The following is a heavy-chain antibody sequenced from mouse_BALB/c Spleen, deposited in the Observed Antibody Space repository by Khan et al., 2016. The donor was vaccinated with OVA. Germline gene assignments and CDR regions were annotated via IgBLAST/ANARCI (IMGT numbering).Heavy chain of an antibody. CDR2: IDPYNGGT. Sequence: EVQLQESGPELVKPGASVKVSCKASGYAFTSYSLYWVKQSHGQSLEWIGSIDPYNGGTSYNQKFKGKATLTVDKSSTSAYMHLNSLTSEDSTVYYSARGGYGWFAYWGQGTLVTVSA. J-gene: IGHJ3*01. CDR3: ARGGYGWFAY. V-gene: IGHV1S135*01. D-gene: IGHD2-14*01. CDR1: GYAFTSYS.